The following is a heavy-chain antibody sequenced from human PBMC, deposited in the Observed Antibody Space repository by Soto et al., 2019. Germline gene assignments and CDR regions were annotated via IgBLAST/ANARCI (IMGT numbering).Heavy chain of an antibody. CDR1: GGSISSSNW. CDR3: ARGLSISNGLGYLDS. CDR2: IYHSGST. Sequence: SETLSLTCAVSGGSISSSNWWNWVRQPPGKGLEWIGEIYHSGSTNYNPSLKSRVTISVDKSKNQFSLKLSSVTAADTAVYYCARGLSISNGLGYLDSWGQGTLVTVSS. J-gene: IGHJ5*01. V-gene: IGHV4-4*02. D-gene: IGHD3-3*02.